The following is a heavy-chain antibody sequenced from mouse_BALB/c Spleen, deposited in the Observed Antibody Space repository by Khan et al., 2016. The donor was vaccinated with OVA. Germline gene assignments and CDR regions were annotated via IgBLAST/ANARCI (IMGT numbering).Heavy chain of an antibody. CDR2: IWSAGST. J-gene: IGHJ3*01. CDR1: GFSLTNYS. V-gene: IGHV2-2*02. CDR3: ARRGYDYGRGALFAY. Sequence: QVQLQQSGPGLVQPSQSLSITCTVSGFSLTNYSVHWVRQSPGKGLEWLGVIWSAGSTDYNAAFISRLTIRKANSRSHVFFKMISLQPNDTAIYYCARRGYDYGRGALFAYWGQGTLVTVSA. D-gene: IGHD2-4*01.